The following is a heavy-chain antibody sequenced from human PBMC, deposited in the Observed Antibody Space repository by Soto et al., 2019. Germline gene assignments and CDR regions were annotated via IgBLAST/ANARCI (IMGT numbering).Heavy chain of an antibody. D-gene: IGHD3-22*01. Sequence: GASVKVSCKASGYTFTSYGISWVRQAPGQGLEWMGWISAYNGNTNYAQKLQGRVTMTTDTSTSTAYMELRSLRSDDTAVYYCARDIAYYDSSEDAFDIWGQGTMVTVS. CDR2: ISAYNGNT. J-gene: IGHJ3*02. V-gene: IGHV1-18*01. CDR3: ARDIAYYDSSEDAFDI. CDR1: GYTFTSYG.